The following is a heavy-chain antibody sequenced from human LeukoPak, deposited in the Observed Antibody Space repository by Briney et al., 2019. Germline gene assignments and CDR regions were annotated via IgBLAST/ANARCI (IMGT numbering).Heavy chain of an antibody. Sequence: SETLSLTCAVSGGSFSGYYWTWIRQPPGKGLEWIGEIHYSGSATYNPSLKSRVTISVDTSKNQSSLKMNSVTAADTAVYYCARGQWFRAFWSRGTPVTVSS. CDR2: IHYSGSA. V-gene: IGHV4-34*01. J-gene: IGHJ4*02. CDR1: GGSFSGYY. D-gene: IGHD3-10*01. CDR3: ARGQWFRAF.